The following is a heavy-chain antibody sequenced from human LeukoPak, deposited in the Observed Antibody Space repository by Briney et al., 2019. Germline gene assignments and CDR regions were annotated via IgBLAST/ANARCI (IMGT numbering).Heavy chain of an antibody. CDR2: TSTYNGNT. V-gene: IGHV1-18*01. Sequence: ASVKVSCKASGYAFTNYAITWVRQAPGQGLEWMGWTSTYNGNTNYAQTLQDRVTMTTDTSTSTAYLDQRSLRSDDTAVYYCARSSNSPRYDTFDYWGQGTLVTVSS. CDR1: GYAFTNYA. J-gene: IGHJ4*02. CDR3: ARSSNSPRYDTFDY. D-gene: IGHD6-6*01.